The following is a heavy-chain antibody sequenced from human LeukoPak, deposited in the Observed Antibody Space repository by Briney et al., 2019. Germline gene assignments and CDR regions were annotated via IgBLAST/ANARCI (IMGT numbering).Heavy chain of an antibody. CDR3: ARQADCSSTSCWANWFDP. CDR1: GGPISSYY. V-gene: IGHV4-59*08. D-gene: IGHD2-2*01. J-gene: IGHJ5*02. Sequence: SETLSLTCTVSGGPISSYYWSWIRQPPGKGLECIGYIYYSGSTNYNPSLKSRVTISVDTSKNQFSLKLSSVTAADTAVYYCARQADCSSTSCWANWFDPWGQGTLVTVSS. CDR2: IYYSGST.